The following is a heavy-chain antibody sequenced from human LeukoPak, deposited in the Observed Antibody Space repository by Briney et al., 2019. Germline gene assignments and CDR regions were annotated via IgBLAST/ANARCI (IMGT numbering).Heavy chain of an antibody. Sequence: GGSLRLSCAASGFTLSSYWMHWVRQAPGKGLVWVSRINSDGSSTSYADSVKGRFTISRDNAKNTLYLQMNSLRAEDTAVYYCARVGLTTTNDDYWGQGTLVTVSS. CDR3: ARVGLTTTNDDY. CDR2: INSDGSST. V-gene: IGHV3-74*01. D-gene: IGHD1-1*01. CDR1: GFTLSSYW. J-gene: IGHJ4*02.